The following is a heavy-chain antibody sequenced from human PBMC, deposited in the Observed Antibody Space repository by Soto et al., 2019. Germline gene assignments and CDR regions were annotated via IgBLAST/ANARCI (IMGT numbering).Heavy chain of an antibody. J-gene: IGHJ5*02. D-gene: IGHD4-17*01. CDR1: GYSISSGYY. Sequence: ASETLSLTCAVSGYSISSGYYWGWIRQTPGKGLEWIASIYHSGSTYYNPSLKSRVTISVDTSKNQFSLELTSVTAADTAVYYCARGAATVTPGWFDPWGQGIMVTVSS. CDR2: IYHSGST. CDR3: ARGAATVTPGWFDP. V-gene: IGHV4-38-2*01.